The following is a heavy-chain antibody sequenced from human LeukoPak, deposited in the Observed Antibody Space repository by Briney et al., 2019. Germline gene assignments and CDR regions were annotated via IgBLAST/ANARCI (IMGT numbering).Heavy chain of an antibody. Sequence: GGSLRLSCAASGFTFNIYWMNWVRQSPGEGLEWVANIKQDGSEIYYVDSVKGRFTISRDNAKNSLYLQMSSLRAEDTAVYYCARAGFGVPFDYWGQGTLVTVSS. D-gene: IGHD3-3*01. CDR2: IKQDGSEI. CDR1: GFTFNIYW. CDR3: ARAGFGVPFDY. V-gene: IGHV3-7*01. J-gene: IGHJ4*01.